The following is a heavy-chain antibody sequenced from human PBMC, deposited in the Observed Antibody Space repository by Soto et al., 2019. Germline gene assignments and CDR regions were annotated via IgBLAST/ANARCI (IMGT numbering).Heavy chain of an antibody. J-gene: IGHJ4*02. D-gene: IGHD3-10*01. CDR3: AKELAYYYGSGSPLVDY. CDR2: ISGSGDKT. CDR1: GFTFSNYA. V-gene: IGHV3-23*01. Sequence: EVQLLESGGGLVQPGGSLRLSCAASGFTFSNYAMSWVRQAPGRGLEWVSAISGSGDKTYYADSVKGRFTISRDNSKNTLYLQMNSLRVGDTAAYYCAKELAYYYGSGSPLVDYWGQGTLLTVSS.